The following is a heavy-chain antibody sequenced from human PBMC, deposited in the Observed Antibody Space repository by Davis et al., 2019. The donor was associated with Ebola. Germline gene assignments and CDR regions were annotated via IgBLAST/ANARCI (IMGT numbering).Heavy chain of an antibody. V-gene: IGHV4-59*11. CDR2: IYYSGST. CDR1: GGSISSHY. D-gene: IGHD3-10*01. CDR3: ARGFLWFGELAAFDI. J-gene: IGHJ3*02. Sequence: PSETLSLTCTVSGGSISSHYWSWIRQPPGKGLEWIGYIYYSGSTNYNPSLKSRVTISVDTSKNQFSLKLSSVTAADTAVYYCARGFLWFGELAAFDIWGQGTMVTVSS.